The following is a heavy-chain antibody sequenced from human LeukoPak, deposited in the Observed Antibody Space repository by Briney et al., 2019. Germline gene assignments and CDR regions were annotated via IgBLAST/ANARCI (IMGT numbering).Heavy chain of an antibody. CDR1: GFTFSPYS. CDR3: ARVRGPSIGQHYFDY. Sequence: CLRLSCAASGFTFSPYSMNWVRKAQGKGLEWVAYITSSSSTIYYVDSVKGRFTISRDNAKNSVYLQMTGLRDEDTAVYYCARVRGPSIGQHYFDYWGQGTLVTVSS. V-gene: IGHV3-48*02. J-gene: IGHJ4*02. CDR2: ITSSSSTI. D-gene: IGHD3-10*01.